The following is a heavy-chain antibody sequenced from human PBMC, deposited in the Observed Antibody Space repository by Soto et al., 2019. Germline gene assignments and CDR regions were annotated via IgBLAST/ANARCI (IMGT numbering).Heavy chain of an antibody. CDR2: ISSSSSYI. Sequence: GGSLRLSCAASGFTFSSYSMNWVRQAPGKGLEWVSSISSSSSYIYYADSVKGRFTISRDNAKNSLYLQMNSLRAEDTAVYYCARDPSTYSSPFDYWGQGTLVTVSS. CDR3: ARDPSTYSSPFDY. J-gene: IGHJ4*02. D-gene: IGHD5-18*01. V-gene: IGHV3-21*01. CDR1: GFTFSSYS.